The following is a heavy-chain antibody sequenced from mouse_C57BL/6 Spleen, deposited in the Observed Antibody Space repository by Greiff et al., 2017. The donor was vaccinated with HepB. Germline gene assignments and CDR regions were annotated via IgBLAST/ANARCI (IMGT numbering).Heavy chain of an antibody. D-gene: IGHD2-10*01. CDR1: GYAFSSSW. CDR3: ARSPTRMDY. V-gene: IGHV1-82*01. CDR2: IYPGDGDT. Sequence: QVQLQQSGPELVKPGASVKISCKASGYAFSSSWMNWVKQRPGKGLEWIGRIYPGDGDTNYNGKFKGKATLTADKSSSTAYMQLSSLTSEDSAVYFCARSPTRMDYWGQGTSVTVSS. J-gene: IGHJ4*01.